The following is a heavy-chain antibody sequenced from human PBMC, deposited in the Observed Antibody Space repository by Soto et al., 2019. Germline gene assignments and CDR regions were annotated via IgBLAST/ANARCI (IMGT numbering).Heavy chain of an antibody. CDR3: ARDRDDYGSGNYYNRIDF. D-gene: IGHD3-10*01. V-gene: IGHV1-69*01. Sequence: QVQLVQSGAEVKKPGSSVKVSCKASGGIFSTYAISWLRRAPGQGLEWTGGIIPIFGTPNYAQRFQGRVTITADESTSTAYRELSRLRSEDTAVYYCARDRDDYGSGNYYNRIDFWGQGTLVTVSS. CDR2: IIPIFGTP. CDR1: GGIFSTYA. J-gene: IGHJ4*02.